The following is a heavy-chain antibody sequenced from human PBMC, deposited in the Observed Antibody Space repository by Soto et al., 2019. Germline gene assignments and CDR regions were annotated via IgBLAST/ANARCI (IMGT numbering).Heavy chain of an antibody. CDR3: ARDYVVAATEYYYYYGMDV. CDR1: GYTFTKYA. J-gene: IGHJ6*02. Sequence: ASVKVSCKASGYTFTKYAFSWVRQAPGQGLEWMGWISAYNGNTNCAQKVQGRVTMTTGTSTSTAYMELSSLRSEDTAVYYCARDYVVAATEYYYYYGMDVWGQGTTVTVSS. D-gene: IGHD2-15*01. V-gene: IGHV1-18*01. CDR2: ISAYNGNT.